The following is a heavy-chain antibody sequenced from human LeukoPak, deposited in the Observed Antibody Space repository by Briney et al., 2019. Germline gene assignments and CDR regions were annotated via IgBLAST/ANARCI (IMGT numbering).Heavy chain of an antibody. Sequence: GGSLRLSCAASGFTFSSYAIRWVRQAPGKGMGWVSAISDSGGSTYYAASVKGRFTISKDNSKHTLYLQMNSLRAEDTAVYYCAKDRQIWSGYHIEYWGQGTLVTVSS. CDR1: GFTFSSYA. J-gene: IGHJ4*02. CDR3: AKDRQIWSGYHIEY. D-gene: IGHD3-3*01. V-gene: IGHV3-23*01. CDR2: ISDSGGST.